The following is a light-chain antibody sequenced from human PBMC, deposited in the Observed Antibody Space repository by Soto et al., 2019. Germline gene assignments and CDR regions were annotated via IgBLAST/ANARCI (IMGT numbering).Light chain of an antibody. J-gene: IGKJ2*01. CDR2: KVS. CDR3: MQGTYWPYT. Sequence: DVVMTQSPLSLPVTLGQPASVSCRSSQSVVYSDGNTYLSWFQQRPGQSPRRLIYKVSNRDSGVPDRFSGGGSDTDFTLEISRVEAEDVGLYYCMQGTYWPYTFGQGTQLEIK. CDR1: QSVVYSDGNTY. V-gene: IGKV2-30*01.